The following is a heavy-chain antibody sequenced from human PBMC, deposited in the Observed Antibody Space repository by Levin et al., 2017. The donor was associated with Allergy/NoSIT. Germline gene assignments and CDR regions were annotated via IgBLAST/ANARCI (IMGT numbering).Heavy chain of an antibody. Sequence: SQTLSLTCTVSCGSISSGGYYWSWIRQHPGKGLEWIGYIYYSGSTYYNPSLKSRVTISVDTSKNQFSLKLSSVTAADTAVYYCARDSGSLTIDYWGQGTLVTVSS. CDR3: ARDSGSLTIDY. V-gene: IGHV4-31*03. D-gene: IGHD1/OR15-1a*01. CDR2: IYYSGST. CDR1: CGSISSGGYY. J-gene: IGHJ4*02.